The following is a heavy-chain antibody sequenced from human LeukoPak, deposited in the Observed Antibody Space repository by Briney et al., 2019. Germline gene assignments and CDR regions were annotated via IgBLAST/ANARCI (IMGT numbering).Heavy chain of an antibody. D-gene: IGHD4-17*01. CDR2: IYYGGST. J-gene: IGHJ4*02. CDR1: GGSISSGGYY. V-gene: IGHV4-31*03. Sequence: SETLSLTCTVSGGSISSGGYYWSWIRQHPGKGLEWIGYIYYGGSTYYNPSLKSRVTISVDTSKNQFSLKLSSVTAADTAVYYCARGITVPPCPYDYWGQGTLVTVSS. CDR3: ARGITVPPCPYDY.